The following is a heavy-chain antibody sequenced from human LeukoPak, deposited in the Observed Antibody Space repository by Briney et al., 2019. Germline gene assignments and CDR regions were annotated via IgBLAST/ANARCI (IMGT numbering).Heavy chain of an antibody. J-gene: IGHJ4*02. V-gene: IGHV3-23*01. CDR1: GFTFSSYA. CDR3: AKSSVVVPAAIGISFDY. D-gene: IGHD2-2*01. CDR2: ISGSGGST. Sequence: GGSLRLSCAASGFTFSSYAMSWVRQAPGKGLEWVSAISGSGGSTYYADSVKGRFTISRDNSKNTLYLQMNSLRAEDTAVYYCAKSSVVVPAAIGISFDYWGQGTLVTVSS.